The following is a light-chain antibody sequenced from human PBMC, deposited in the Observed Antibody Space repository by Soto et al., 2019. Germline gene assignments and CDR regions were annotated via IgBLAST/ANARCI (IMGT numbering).Light chain of an antibody. V-gene: IGLV2-8*01. CDR3: SSYADSNNWV. CDR1: SSDVGAYNR. Sequence: QSVLTQPPSASGSPGQSVTISCTGASSDVGAYNRVSWYQQHPGQAPKVMIYEVSERPSGVPDRFSGSKSGNTASLTVSGLQAEDEADYYCSSYADSNNWVFGGGTKLTVL. CDR2: EVS. J-gene: IGLJ3*02.